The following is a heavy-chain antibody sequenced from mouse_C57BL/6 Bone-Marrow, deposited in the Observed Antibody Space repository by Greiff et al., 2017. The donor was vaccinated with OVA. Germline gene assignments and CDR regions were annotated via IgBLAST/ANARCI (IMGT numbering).Heavy chain of an antibody. CDR1: GYTFTSYW. Sequence: QQSCKASGYTFTSYWMHWVKQRPGRGLEWIGRIDPNSGGTKYNEKFKSKATLTVDKPSSTAYMQLSSLTSEDSAVYYCARDRFTTVVATDYWGQGTTLTVSS. CDR3: ARDRFTTVVATDY. D-gene: IGHD1-1*01. CDR2: IDPNSGGT. J-gene: IGHJ2*01. V-gene: IGHV1-72*01.